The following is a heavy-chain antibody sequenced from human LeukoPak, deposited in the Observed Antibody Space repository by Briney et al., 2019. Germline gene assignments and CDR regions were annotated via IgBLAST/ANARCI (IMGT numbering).Heavy chain of an antibody. CDR3: VRGNDYGGPHY. J-gene: IGHJ4*02. Sequence: RPGGSLRLSCAVSGFTFSSYWMHWVRQAPGKGLVWVSRIDRDGSRINCVDSVKGRFTISRDNGKNTLFLQMNSLRAEDAAVYYCVRGNDYGGPHYWGQGTLVTVSS. D-gene: IGHD4-23*01. V-gene: IGHV3-74*01. CDR1: GFTFSSYW. CDR2: IDRDGSRI.